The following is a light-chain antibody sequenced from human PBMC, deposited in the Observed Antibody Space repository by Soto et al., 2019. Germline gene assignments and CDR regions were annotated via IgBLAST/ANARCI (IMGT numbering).Light chain of an antibody. Sequence: QSALTQPASVSGSPGQSITISCAGTMRDVGAYNLVSWYQQHPGKAPKLMIYEGSKRPSGVSNRFSGSKSGNTASLTISGLQAEDEADYYCCSYAGSSTTWVFGGGTKLTVL. J-gene: IGLJ3*02. V-gene: IGLV2-23*01. CDR2: EGS. CDR1: MRDVGAYNL. CDR3: CSYAGSSTTWV.